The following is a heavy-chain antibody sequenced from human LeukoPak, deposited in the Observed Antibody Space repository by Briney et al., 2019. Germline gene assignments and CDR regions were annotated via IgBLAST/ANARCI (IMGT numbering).Heavy chain of an antibody. CDR1: GFTFTAYA. Sequence: GGSLRLSCAASGFTFTAYAMSWFRQTPGRGLEWVGNIHQDGSVTNYVDAVKGRSTISRDNARNSVFLQLNSLRAEDTALYYCARGRGWVDHWGQGTLVTVSS. V-gene: IGHV3-7*01. CDR3: ARGRGWVDH. D-gene: IGHD3-16*01. J-gene: IGHJ4*02. CDR2: IHQDGSVT.